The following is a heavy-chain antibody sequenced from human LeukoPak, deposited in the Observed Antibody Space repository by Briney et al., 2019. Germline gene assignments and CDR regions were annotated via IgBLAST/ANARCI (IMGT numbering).Heavy chain of an antibody. CDR3: AKYSSGWVNDY. D-gene: IGHD6-19*01. CDR2: ISGSGIST. CDR1: GFTFSSYA. V-gene: IGHV3-23*01. J-gene: IGHJ4*02. Sequence: GGSLRLSCAASGFTFSSYAMSWVRQAPGKGLEWVSDISGSGISTYYADSVKGRFTISRDNSKNTLYLQMNSLRAEDTAVYYCAKYSSGWVNDYWGQGTLVTVSS.